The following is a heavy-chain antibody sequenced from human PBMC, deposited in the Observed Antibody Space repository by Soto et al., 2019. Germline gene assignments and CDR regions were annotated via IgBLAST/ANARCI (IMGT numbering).Heavy chain of an antibody. Sequence: QMQLVQSGPEVKKPGTSVKVSCKASGFTFTSSAMQWVRQARGQRLEWIGWIVVGSGNTNYAQKFQERVTITRDMSTSTAYMELSSLRSEDTAVYYCAADHCSGGSCYGTLDYWGQGTLVTVSS. CDR1: GFTFTSSA. CDR2: IVVGSGNT. J-gene: IGHJ4*02. CDR3: AADHCSGGSCYGTLDY. D-gene: IGHD2-15*01. V-gene: IGHV1-58*02.